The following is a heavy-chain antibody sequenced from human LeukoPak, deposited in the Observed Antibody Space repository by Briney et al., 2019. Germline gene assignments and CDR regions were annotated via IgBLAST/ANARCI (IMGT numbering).Heavy chain of an antibody. CDR1: GGSFNTYY. CDR3: ARFPCSGDSCYSGVRAFDI. D-gene: IGHD2-15*01. V-gene: IGHV4-34*01. CDR2: INHSGNT. J-gene: IGHJ3*02. Sequence: SETLSLTCAVYGGSFNTYYWNWLRQPPGKGLEWIGEINHSGNTNYHPSLKSRVTISLDTSKNQFSLKLTSVTAADTAVYYCARFPCSGDSCYSGVRAFDIWGQGTVVTVSS.